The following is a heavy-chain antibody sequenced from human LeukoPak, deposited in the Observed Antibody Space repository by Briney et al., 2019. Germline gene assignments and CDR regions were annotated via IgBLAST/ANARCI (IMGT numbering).Heavy chain of an antibody. CDR3: ARDRESSPWELLLDY. V-gene: IGHV4-38-2*02. D-gene: IGHD1-26*01. Sequence: SETLSLTCAVYSGAFSGFYWAWIRQPPGKGLEWIGSLHHTRSTYYNPSLKSRVSMSVDRSNNNFSLKLSTVTASDTAVYYCARDRESSPWELLLDYWGQGILVTVSS. J-gene: IGHJ4*02. CDR2: LHHTRST. CDR1: SGAFSGFY.